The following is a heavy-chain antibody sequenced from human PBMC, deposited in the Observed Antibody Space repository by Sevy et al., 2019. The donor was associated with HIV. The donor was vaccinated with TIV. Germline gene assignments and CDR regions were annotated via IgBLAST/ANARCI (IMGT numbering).Heavy chain of an antibody. V-gene: IGHV3-7*01. CDR3: VRAIAAAGSF. Sequence: GGSLRLSCAASGFSLNNYWMNWVRQAPGKGLEWVANIKQDGSVKYYVDSVKGRFTISRDNARNLLYLQMNSLRVEETAFYYCVRAIAAAGSFWGQGTLVTVSS. D-gene: IGHD6-13*01. CDR2: IKQDGSVK. J-gene: IGHJ4*02. CDR1: GFSLNNYW.